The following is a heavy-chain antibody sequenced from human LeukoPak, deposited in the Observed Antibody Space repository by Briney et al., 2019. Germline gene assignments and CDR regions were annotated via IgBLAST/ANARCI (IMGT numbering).Heavy chain of an antibody. CDR1: GFTFSSYE. J-gene: IGHJ4*02. CDR2: ISSGSTI. D-gene: IGHD6-19*01. CDR3: ARESIAVAGAPFDY. Sequence: GGSLRLSCAASGFTFSSYEMNWVRQAPGQGLESVSDISSGSTIYDADSVKGPFTISRDNAKNSLYLQMNSLRAEDTAVYYCARESIAVAGAPFDYWGQGTLVTVSS. V-gene: IGHV3-48*03.